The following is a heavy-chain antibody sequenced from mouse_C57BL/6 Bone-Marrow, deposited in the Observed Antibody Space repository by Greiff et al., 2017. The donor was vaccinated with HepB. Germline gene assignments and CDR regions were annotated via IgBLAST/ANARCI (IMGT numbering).Heavy chain of an antibody. CDR2: IDPSDSYT. CDR3: ARRGF. Sequence: VQLQQSGAELVKPGASVKLSCKASGYTFTSYWMQWVKQRPGQGLEWIGEIDPSDSYTNYNQKFKGKATLPVDTSSSTAYMQLSSLTSEDSAVYYCARRGFWGQGTLVTVSA. J-gene: IGHJ3*01. CDR1: GYTFTSYW. V-gene: IGHV1-50*01.